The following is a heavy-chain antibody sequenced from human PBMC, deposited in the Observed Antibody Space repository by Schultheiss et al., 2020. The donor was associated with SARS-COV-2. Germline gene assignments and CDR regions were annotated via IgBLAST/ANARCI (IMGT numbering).Heavy chain of an antibody. D-gene: IGHD6-6*01. CDR1: GGSISSSSYY. CDR2: IYYSGST. CDR3: AGKRGYGSNTSRRGMDV. J-gene: IGHJ6*02. Sequence: SQTLSLTCTVSGGSISSSSYYWGWIRQPPGKGLGWIGSIYYSGSTYYNPSLKSRVTISLDTSKNQFSLKLSSLTAADTAVYYCAGKRGYGSNTSRRGMDVWGQGTTVTVSS. V-gene: IGHV4-39*01.